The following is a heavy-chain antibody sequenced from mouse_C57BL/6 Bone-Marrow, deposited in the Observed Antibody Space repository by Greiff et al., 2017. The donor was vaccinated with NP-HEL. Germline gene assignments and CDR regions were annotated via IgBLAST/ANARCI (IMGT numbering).Heavy chain of an antibody. D-gene: IGHD2-4*01. Sequence: QVQLKESGAELVKPGASVKLSCKASGYTFTEYTIHWVKQRSGQGLEWIGWFYPGSGSIKYNEKFKDKATLTADKSSSTVYMELSRLTSEDSAVYFCARHEDRELYDYDGEAFAYWGQGTLVTVSA. J-gene: IGHJ3*01. CDR3: ARHEDRELYDYDGEAFAY. CDR1: GYTFTEYT. CDR2: FYPGSGSI. V-gene: IGHV1-62-2*01.